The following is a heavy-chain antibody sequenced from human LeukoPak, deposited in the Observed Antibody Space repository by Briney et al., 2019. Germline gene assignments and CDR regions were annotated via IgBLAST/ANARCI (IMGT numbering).Heavy chain of an antibody. CDR3: ASESYSSGWYDY. D-gene: IGHD6-19*01. V-gene: IGHV4-38-2*01. CDR2: IYHSGST. CDR1: GYSISSGYY. Sequence: SETLSLTCAVSGYSISSGYYCGWIRQTPGKGLEWIGSIYHSGSTYYNPSLKSRVTISVDTSKNQFSLKLGSVTAADTAVYYCASESYSSGWYDYWGQGTLVTVSS. J-gene: IGHJ4*02.